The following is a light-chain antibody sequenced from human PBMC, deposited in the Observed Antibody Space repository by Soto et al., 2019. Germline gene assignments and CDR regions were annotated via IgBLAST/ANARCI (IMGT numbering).Light chain of an antibody. Sequence: EIVLTQSPGTLSLSPGERATLSCRASQSVSSSYLAWYQQKPGQAPRLLIYGASSMATGIPDRFSGSGSGTDFTLTITRLEPEDCAVYYCQQYGSSLWTFGQGTKVESK. V-gene: IGKV3-20*01. CDR1: QSVSSSY. CDR3: QQYGSSLWT. CDR2: GAS. J-gene: IGKJ1*01.